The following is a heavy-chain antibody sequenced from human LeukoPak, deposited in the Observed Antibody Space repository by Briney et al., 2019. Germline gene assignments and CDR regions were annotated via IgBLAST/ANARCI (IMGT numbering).Heavy chain of an antibody. CDR3: AREGVVGAPLVGRYYYYYMDV. CDR2: TYYRSKWYN. Sequence: SQTLSLTCAISGDSVSSNSAAWNWIRQSPSRGLEWLGRTYYRSKWYNDYAVSVKSRITINPDTSKNQFSLQLNSVTPEDTAVYYCAREGVVGAPLVGRYYYYYMDVWGKGTTVTVSS. V-gene: IGHV6-1*01. J-gene: IGHJ6*03. D-gene: IGHD1-26*01. CDR1: GDSVSSNSAA.